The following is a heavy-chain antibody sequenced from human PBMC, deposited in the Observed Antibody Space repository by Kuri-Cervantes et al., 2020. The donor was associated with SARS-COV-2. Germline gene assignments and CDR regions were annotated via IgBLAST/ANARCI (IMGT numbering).Heavy chain of an antibody. J-gene: IGHJ4*02. V-gene: IGHV1-46*01. CDR2: INPSGGST. CDR1: GYTFTSYY. D-gene: IGHD6-19*01. CDR3: ARGAVAGIEYY. Sequence: ASVKVSCKASGYTFTSYYMHWVRQAPGQGLEWMGIINPSGGSTSYAQKFQGRVTITADKSTSTAYMELSSLRSEDTAVYYCARGAVAGIEYYWGQGTLVTVSS.